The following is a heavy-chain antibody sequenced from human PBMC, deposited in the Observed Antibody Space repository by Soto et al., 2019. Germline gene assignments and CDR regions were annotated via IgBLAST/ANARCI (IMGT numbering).Heavy chain of an antibody. J-gene: IGHJ4*02. CDR2: INAGNGNS. CDR3: ARFYGSSAS. Sequence: QVQLVQSGAEVKKPGATVKVSCKASGYTFSSYAIHWVRQAPGQGLEWMGWINAGNGNSGYSQKFQGRVTITRATSASTVYVELSSLRLEDTGVFCCARFYGSSASWGQGSRLTVSS. CDR1: GYTFSSYA. D-gene: IGHD6-6*01. V-gene: IGHV1-3*01.